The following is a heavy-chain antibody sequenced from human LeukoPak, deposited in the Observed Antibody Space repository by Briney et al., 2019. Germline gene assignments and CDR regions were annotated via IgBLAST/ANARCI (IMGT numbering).Heavy chain of an antibody. CDR3: ARPDY. J-gene: IGHJ4*02. Sequence: ASVKVSCKTSGYTFTNYDINWVRQAPGQGLEWMGWINPNSGGTNYAQKFQGRVTMTRDTSISTAYMELNRLRSEDTAVYYCARPDYWGQGTLVTVSS. CDR2: INPNSGGT. V-gene: IGHV1-2*02. CDR1: GYTFTNYD.